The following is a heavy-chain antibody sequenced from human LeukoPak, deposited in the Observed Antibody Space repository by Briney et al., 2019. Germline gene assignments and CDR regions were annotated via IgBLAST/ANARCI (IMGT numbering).Heavy chain of an antibody. CDR1: GFTFSIYA. CDR3: ARTPAYDSSGYYQLDY. CDR2: IYYSGST. Sequence: GSLRLSCAASGFTFSIYAMSWIRQPPGKGLEWIGYIYYSGSTNYNPSLKSRVTISVDTSKNQFSLKLSSVTAADTAVYYCARTPAYDSSGYYQLDYWGQGTLVTVSS. V-gene: IGHV4-59*01. J-gene: IGHJ4*02. D-gene: IGHD3-22*01.